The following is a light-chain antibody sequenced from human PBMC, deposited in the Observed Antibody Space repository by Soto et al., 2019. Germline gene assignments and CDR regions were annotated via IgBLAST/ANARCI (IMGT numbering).Light chain of an antibody. J-gene: IGLJ1*01. CDR1: SSDVGDYNY. Sequence: SALTQPASVSGSPGQSITISCTGTSSDVGDYNYVSWYQQHPGKAPKLMIYEVSNRPSGVSNRFSGSKSGNTASLTISGLQAEDEADYYCSSYTSSSTPYVFGTGTKVTVL. CDR2: EVS. V-gene: IGLV2-14*01. CDR3: SSYTSSSTPYV.